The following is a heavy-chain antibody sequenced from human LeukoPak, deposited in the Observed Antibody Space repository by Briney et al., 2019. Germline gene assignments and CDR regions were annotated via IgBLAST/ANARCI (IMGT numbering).Heavy chain of an antibody. V-gene: IGHV3-33*01. CDR2: IWYDGSNK. CDR1: GFTFSSYG. Sequence: GGSLRLSCAASGFTFSSYGMHWVRQAPGKGLEWVAVIWYDGSNKYYADSVKGRFTISRDNSKNTLYLQMNSLRAEDTAVYYCARDLSSFWFDPWGQGTLVTVPS. D-gene: IGHD6-13*01. J-gene: IGHJ5*02. CDR3: ARDLSSFWFDP.